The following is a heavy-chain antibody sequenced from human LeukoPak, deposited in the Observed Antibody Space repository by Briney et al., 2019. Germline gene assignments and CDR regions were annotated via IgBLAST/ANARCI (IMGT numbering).Heavy chain of an antibody. CDR1: GGTFSSYA. CDR2: IIPIFGTA. J-gene: IGHJ1*01. Sequence: GASVKVSCKASGGTFSSYAISWVRQAPGQGFEWMGGIIPIFGTANYAQKFQGRVTITADKSTSTAYMELSSLRSEDTAVYYCARSVSDEYFQHWGQGTLVTVSS. CDR3: ARSVSDEYFQH. V-gene: IGHV1-69*06.